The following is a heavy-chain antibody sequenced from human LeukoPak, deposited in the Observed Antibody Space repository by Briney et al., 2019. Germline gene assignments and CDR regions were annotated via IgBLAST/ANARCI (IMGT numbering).Heavy chain of an antibody. CDR2: ITGSGDRT. CDR1: GFTFSSYA. CDR3: AKVLIRSPGLDTFDI. V-gene: IGHV3-23*01. J-gene: IGHJ3*02. D-gene: IGHD3-10*01. Sequence: SGGSLRLSCAASGFTFSSYAMSWVRQAPGKGLEWVSEITGSGDRTNYADSLKGRFTISRDNSKSTLYLQMNSLRAEDTAVYYCAKVLIRSPGLDTFDIWGQGTTVTVSS.